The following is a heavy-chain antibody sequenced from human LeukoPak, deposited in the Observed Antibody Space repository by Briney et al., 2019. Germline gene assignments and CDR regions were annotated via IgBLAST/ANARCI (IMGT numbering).Heavy chain of an antibody. D-gene: IGHD4-17*01. Sequence: ASVKVSFKASAYTFTGYYIHWGRQAPGQGLERMGRINLKNDGTNYAQNYQGRVTMTRDTSISTAYMELSRLRPDDTAVYYCARDFDRNDYGESWTYYYDYGMDVWGRGTTVTVSS. CDR2: INLKNDGT. CDR3: ARDFDRNDYGESWTYYYDYGMDV. V-gene: IGHV1-2*06. CDR1: AYTFTGYY. J-gene: IGHJ6*02.